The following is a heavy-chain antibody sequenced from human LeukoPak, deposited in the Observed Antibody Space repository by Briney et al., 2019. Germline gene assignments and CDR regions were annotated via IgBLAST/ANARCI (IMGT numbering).Heavy chain of an antibody. CDR2: IKQDGSEK. CDR1: GFTFSSYW. CDR3: ARALSEYQLPYYYYYYMDV. D-gene: IGHD2-2*01. J-gene: IGHJ6*03. V-gene: IGHV3-7*01. Sequence: PGGSLRLSCAASGFTFSSYWMSWVRQAPGKGLEWVANIKQDGSEKYYVDSVKGRFTISRDNAKNSLYLQMNSLRAEDTAVYYCARALSEYQLPYYYYYYMDVWGKGTTVTVSS.